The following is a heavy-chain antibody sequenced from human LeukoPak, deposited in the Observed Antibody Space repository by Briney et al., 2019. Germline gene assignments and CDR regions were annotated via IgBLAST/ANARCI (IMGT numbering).Heavy chain of an antibody. CDR1: GYSFTGYH. V-gene: IGHV1-2*02. D-gene: IGHD4-17*01. CDR2: NNPNSGGT. CDR3: ARDSNQDYGGNSADH. Sequence: ASVKVSCKASGYSFTGYHIHWVRQAPGQGLEWMGWNNPNSGGTNFAQKFPARVTLTRDTSISTVYMELSSLRSDDTAIYYCARDSNQDYGGNSADHWGQGTLVTVSS. J-gene: IGHJ4*02.